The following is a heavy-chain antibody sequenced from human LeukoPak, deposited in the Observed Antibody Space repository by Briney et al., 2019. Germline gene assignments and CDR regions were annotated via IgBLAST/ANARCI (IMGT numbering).Heavy chain of an antibody. CDR2: ISGSGSST. CDR3: AKRRDYFDH. J-gene: IGHJ4*02. V-gene: IGHV3-11*01. CDR1: GFTFSDSY. Sequence: GRSLRLSCAVSGFTFSDSYMSWIRQAPGKGLEWLSYISGSGSSTYYADSVRGRFTISRDNSQNSLYLQMNSLRTEDTAVYYCAKRRDYFDHWGQGALVTVSS.